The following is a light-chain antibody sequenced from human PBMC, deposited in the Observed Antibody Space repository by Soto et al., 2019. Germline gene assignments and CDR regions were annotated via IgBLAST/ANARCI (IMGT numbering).Light chain of an antibody. J-gene: IGKJ1*01. CDR1: QSVGSTY. V-gene: IGKV3-20*01. Sequence: EIVLTQSPGTRSLSPGDRATLSCRASQSVGSTYLAWYQQKPGQAPRLLIYGASSRAAGIPDRFSGSGSGTDLTHTISRLEPEDFAVYYCQQYGDSPWTCGQGTKVDIK. CDR3: QQYGDSPWT. CDR2: GAS.